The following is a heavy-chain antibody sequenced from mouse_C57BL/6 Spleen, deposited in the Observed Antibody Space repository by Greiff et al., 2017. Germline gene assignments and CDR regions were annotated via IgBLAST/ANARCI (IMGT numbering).Heavy chain of an antibody. CDR3: ARRGYGSTHWYFDV. D-gene: IGHD1-1*01. CDR1: GFSLTSYA. CDR2: IWTGGGT. J-gene: IGHJ1*03. V-gene: IGHV2-9-1*01. Sequence: VMLVESGPGLVAPSQSLSITCTVSGFSLTSYAISWVRQPPGKGLEWLGVIWTGGGTNYNSALKSRLSISKDNSKSQVFLKMNSLQTDDTARFYCARRGYGSTHWYFDVWGTGTTVTVSS.